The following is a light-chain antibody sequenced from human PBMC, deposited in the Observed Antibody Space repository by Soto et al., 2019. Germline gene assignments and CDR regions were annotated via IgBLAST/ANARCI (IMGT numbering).Light chain of an antibody. V-gene: IGKV3-15*01. CDR1: QSINNN. CDR2: GAS. CDR3: QQYNDWPLT. Sequence: EIVMTQSPGTLSVSPGERATLSCRASQSINNNLAWYQQKRGQGPRLLIYGASSRATGTPARFSGSGSGTGFTLTISSLQSEDFAIYYCQQYNDWPLTFGGGTKVEIK. J-gene: IGKJ4*01.